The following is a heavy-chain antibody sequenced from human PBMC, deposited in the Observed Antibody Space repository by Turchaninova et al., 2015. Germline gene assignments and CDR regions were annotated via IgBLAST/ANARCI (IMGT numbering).Heavy chain of an antibody. CDR3: ATRYGSGI. CDR1: GGSLSGFS. J-gene: IGHJ3*02. D-gene: IGHD5-18*01. CDR2: INHSGST. V-gene: IGHV4-34*01. Sequence: QVPLQRWGAGLLKPSDTLSLPCAVSGGSLSGFSWNWIRQPPGKGLEWIGEINHSGSTNYNPSLKSRVTISVDTSKNQFSLKLSAVTAADTAVYYCATRYGSGIWGQGTMVTVSS.